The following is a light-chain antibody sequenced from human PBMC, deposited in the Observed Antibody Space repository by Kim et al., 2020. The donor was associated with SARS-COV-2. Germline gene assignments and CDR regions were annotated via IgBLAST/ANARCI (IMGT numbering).Light chain of an antibody. V-gene: IGKV3-15*01. CDR2: GAS. CDR1: QSVSSN. CDR3: QQYSSWPPLT. J-gene: IGKJ4*01. Sequence: EIVMTQSPATLSVSPGERATLSCRASQSVSSNLAWYQQKPGQAPRLLIYGASTRATGIPARFSGSGSGTEFTLTISSLQSEDFAVYYCQQYSSWPPLTFGGETKV.